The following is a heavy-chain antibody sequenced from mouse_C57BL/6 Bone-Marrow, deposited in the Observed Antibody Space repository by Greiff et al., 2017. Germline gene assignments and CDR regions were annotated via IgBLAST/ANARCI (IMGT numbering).Heavy chain of an antibody. D-gene: IGHD2-1*01. CDR2: INPSTGGT. J-gene: IGHJ2*01. CDR1: GYSFTGYY. Sequence: EVQLLQSGPELVKPGASVKISCKASGYSFTGYYMNWVKQSPEKSLEWIGEINPSTGGTTYNQKFKAKATMTVDKSSSTAYLQLKSLTSEDSAVYYCARHGNYSYYFDYWGQGTTLTVSS. CDR3: ARHGNYSYYFDY. V-gene: IGHV1-42*01.